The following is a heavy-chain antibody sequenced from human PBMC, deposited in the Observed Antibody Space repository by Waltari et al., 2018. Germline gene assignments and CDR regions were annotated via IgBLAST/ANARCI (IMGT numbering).Heavy chain of an antibody. Sequence: QLQLQESGPGLVKPSETLSLTCTVSAGSISSSSYYWGWIRQPPGKGREWIGSIYYSGSTYYNPSLKSRVTISVDTSKNQFSLKLSSVTAADTAVYYCARPRVIAVAGLDAFDIWGQGTMVTVSS. D-gene: IGHD6-19*01. CDR1: AGSISSSSYY. CDR3: ARPRVIAVAGLDAFDI. V-gene: IGHV4-39*01. CDR2: IYYSGST. J-gene: IGHJ3*02.